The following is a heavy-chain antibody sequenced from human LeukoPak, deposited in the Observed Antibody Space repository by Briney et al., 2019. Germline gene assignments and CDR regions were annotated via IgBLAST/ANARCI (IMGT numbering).Heavy chain of an antibody. D-gene: IGHD3/OR15-3a*01. CDR1: GYTFSSYG. CDR3: ARGDYYLDY. Sequence: GGSLRLSCAASGYTFSSYGMHWVRQAPGKGLEWVAVISYDGSNKYYADSVKGRFTISRDNSKNTLYLEMNSLRAEDTAVYYCARGDYYLDYWGQGTLVTVSS. V-gene: IGHV3-30*03. J-gene: IGHJ4*02. CDR2: ISYDGSNK.